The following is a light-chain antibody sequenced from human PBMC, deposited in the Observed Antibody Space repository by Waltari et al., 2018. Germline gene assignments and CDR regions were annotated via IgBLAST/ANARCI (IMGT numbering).Light chain of an antibody. CDR1: QSVSSN. Sequence: EIVMTQSPATLSVSPGERATLSCRASQSVSSNLAWYQQKPGQAPRLLIYGASTRATGIAARFSGMGSGTEFTLTISSMQSEDFAVYYCQQYNNWPPYTFGQGTKLEIK. CDR2: GAS. CDR3: QQYNNWPPYT. J-gene: IGKJ2*01. V-gene: IGKV3-15*01.